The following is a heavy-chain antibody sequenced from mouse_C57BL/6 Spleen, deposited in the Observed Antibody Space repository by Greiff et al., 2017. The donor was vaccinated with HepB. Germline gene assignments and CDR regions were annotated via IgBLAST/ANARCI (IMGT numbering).Heavy chain of an antibody. V-gene: IGHV1-62-2*01. CDR2: FYPGSGSI. CDR3: SRHEERYAIDY. J-gene: IGHJ4*01. CDR1: GYTFTEYT. Sequence: QVQLKQSGAELVKPGASVTLTCKASGYTFTEYTIHWVKQRSGQGLEWIGWFYPGSGSIKYNEKFKDKATLTADKSSSTVYMELSRLTSEDSEVYFSSRHEERYAIDYWGQGTSVTVST.